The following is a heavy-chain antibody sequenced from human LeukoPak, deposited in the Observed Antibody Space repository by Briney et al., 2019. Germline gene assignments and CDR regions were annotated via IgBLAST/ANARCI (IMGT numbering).Heavy chain of an antibody. CDR2: ISHDGRNK. Sequence: PGGSLRLSCAASGFTFGAHAMHWVRPAPGKGLEWVAVISHDGRNKYNAASVEGRFTISRDKSKSTLYLQMNSLRIEDTAVYYCARAADSSGWYYFDSWGQGTLAIVSS. J-gene: IGHJ4*02. D-gene: IGHD6-19*01. CDR1: GFTFGAHA. CDR3: ARAADSSGWYYFDS. V-gene: IGHV3-30*01.